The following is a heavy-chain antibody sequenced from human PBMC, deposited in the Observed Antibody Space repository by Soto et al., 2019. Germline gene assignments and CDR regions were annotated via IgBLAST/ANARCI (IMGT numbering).Heavy chain of an antibody. CDR1: GGSISSGGYS. CDR3: ARGLRLQYFGGIRGHSGMDV. J-gene: IGHJ6*02. CDR2: IYYSGST. Sequence: PSETLSLTCAVSGGSISSGGYSWSWIRQPPGKGLEWIGSIYYSGSTYYNPSLKSRVTISVDTSKNQFSLKLSSVTAADTAVYYCARGLRLQYFGGIRGHSGMDVWGQGTTVTVSS. V-gene: IGHV4-30-2*03. D-gene: IGHD3-9*01.